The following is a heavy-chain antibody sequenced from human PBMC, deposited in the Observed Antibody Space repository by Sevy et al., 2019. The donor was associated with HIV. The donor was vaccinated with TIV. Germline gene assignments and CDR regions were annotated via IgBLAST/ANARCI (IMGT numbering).Heavy chain of an antibody. CDR2: IYSGGST. D-gene: IGHD6-13*01. CDR1: GFTVSSNY. J-gene: IGHJ4*02. CDR3: ARFSSSWYGGHFDY. Sequence: GGSLRLSCAASGFTVSSNYMSWVRQAPGKGLEWVSVIYSGGSTYYADSVKGRFTSSRDNSKNTLYLQMNSLRAEDTAGYYCARFSSSWYGGHFDYWGQGTLVTVSS. V-gene: IGHV3-53*01.